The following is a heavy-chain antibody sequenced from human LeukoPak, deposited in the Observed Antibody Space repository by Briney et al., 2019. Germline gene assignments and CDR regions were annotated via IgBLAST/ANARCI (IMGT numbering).Heavy chain of an antibody. J-gene: IGHJ4*02. V-gene: IGHV1-2*02. Sequence: ASVTVSCKASGYTFTGYYMHWVRQAPGQGLEWMGWINPNSGGTSYAQKFQGRVTMTRDTSISTAYMELSRLRSDDTAVYYCARDLAAAGLYFDYWGQGTLVTVSS. D-gene: IGHD6-13*01. CDR1: GYTFTGYY. CDR2: INPNSGGT. CDR3: ARDLAAAGLYFDY.